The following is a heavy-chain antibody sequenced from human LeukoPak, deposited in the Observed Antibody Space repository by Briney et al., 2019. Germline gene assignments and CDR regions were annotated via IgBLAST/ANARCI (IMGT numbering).Heavy chain of an antibody. V-gene: IGHV4-30-2*01. CDR2: IYHSGST. Sequence: TLSLTCTVSGGSISSGGYSWSWIRQPPGKGLEWIGYIYHSGSTYYNPSLKSRVTISVDRSKNQFSLKLSSVTAADTAVYYCARVSHYYDSSGYYSLRSWYFDLWGRGTLVTVSS. J-gene: IGHJ2*01. CDR1: GGSISSGGYS. CDR3: ARVSHYYDSSGYYSLRSWYFDL. D-gene: IGHD3-22*01.